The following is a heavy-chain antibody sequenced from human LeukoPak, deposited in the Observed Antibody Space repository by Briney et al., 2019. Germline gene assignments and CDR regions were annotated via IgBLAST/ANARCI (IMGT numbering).Heavy chain of an antibody. J-gene: IGHJ6*02. D-gene: IGHD3-10*01. CDR1: GGSISSYY. CDR2: IYYSGST. CDR3: ARSLQYNNDNYFYYGMDV. Sequence: ETLSLTCTVSGGSISSYYWNWIRQPPGEGLEWIGYIYYSGSTSYNPSLKSRVTISVDTSKNQFSLKLNSVTAADTAVYYCARSLQYNNDNYFYYGMDVWGQGTTVTVSS. V-gene: IGHV4-59*01.